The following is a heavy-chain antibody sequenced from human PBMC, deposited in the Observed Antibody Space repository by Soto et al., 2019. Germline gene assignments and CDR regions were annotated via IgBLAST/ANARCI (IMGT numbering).Heavy chain of an antibody. Sequence: SQTLSLTCAISGDSVSSNSAAWNWIRQSPSRGLEWLGRTYYRSKWYNDYAVSVKSRITINPDTSKNQFSLQLNSVTPEDTAVYYCARDRELILGIAARQSFRDAFDLWGQGTVVTVSS. D-gene: IGHD6-6*01. CDR3: ARDRELILGIAARQSFRDAFDL. V-gene: IGHV6-1*01. CDR2: TYYRSKWYN. CDR1: GDSVSSNSAA. J-gene: IGHJ4*02.